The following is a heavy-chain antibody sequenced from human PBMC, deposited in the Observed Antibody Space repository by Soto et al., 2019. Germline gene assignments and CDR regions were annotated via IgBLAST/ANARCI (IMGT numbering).Heavy chain of an antibody. D-gene: IGHD5-18*01. J-gene: IGHJ6*02. CDR1: AGPISNYY. CDR3: AKSAPGYTYGSGYGLDV. CDR2: IYTSGSI. Sequence: SETLSLTCTVSAGPISNYYWSWIRQPPGKGLQWIGIIYTSGSINYNPSLKSRVTVSVDTSRNHFSLKLTSVTAADTAIYYCAKSAPGYTYGSGYGLDVWGQGTTVTVSS. V-gene: IGHV4-4*09.